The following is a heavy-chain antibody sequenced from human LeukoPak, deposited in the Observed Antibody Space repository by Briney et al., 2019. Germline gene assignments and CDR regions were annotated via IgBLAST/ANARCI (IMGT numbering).Heavy chain of an antibody. CDR2: INPSGGST. V-gene: IGHV1-46*01. CDR1: GYTFTSYY. Sequence: GASVKVSCKVSGYTFTSYYMHWVRQAPGQGLEWMGIINPSGGSTNYAQKFQGRVTLTRDTSTSTVYMELSSLRSEDTAVYYCARDLLAADYWGQGTLVTVSS. D-gene: IGHD6-13*01. CDR3: ARDLLAADY. J-gene: IGHJ4*02.